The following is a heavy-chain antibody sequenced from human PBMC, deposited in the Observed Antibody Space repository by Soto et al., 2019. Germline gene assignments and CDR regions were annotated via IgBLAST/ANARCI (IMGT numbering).Heavy chain of an antibody. CDR2: IIPIRGIA. Sequence: SVKVSCKASGYTSINYGMHWVRQAPGQRLEWMGRIIPIRGIANYAQKFQGRVTITTDKSTSTAYMELSSLRSEDTAVYYCARTGDSSSSGGSWFDPWGQGTLVTVSS. V-gene: IGHV1-69*04. CDR1: GYTSINYG. CDR3: ARTGDSSSSGGSWFDP. D-gene: IGHD6-6*01. J-gene: IGHJ5*02.